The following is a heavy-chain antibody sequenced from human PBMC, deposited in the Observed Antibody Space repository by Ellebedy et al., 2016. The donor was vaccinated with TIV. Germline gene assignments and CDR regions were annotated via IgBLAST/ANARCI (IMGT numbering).Heavy chain of an antibody. CDR3: AVSRWAAAGLYYFDF. D-gene: IGHD6-13*01. J-gene: IGHJ4*02. Sequence: GESLKIFCAASGFTFSYYALHWFRQAPGKGLAWVAVISDDGTSEHYGDSVKGRFTISRDNSKNTLYMQMNSLRVEDAAVYYCAVSRWAAAGLYYFDFWGQGTLVTVSS. V-gene: IGHV3-30-3*01. CDR2: ISDDGTSE. CDR1: GFTFSYYA.